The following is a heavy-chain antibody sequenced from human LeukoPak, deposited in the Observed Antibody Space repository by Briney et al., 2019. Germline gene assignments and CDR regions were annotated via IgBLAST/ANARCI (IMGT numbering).Heavy chain of an antibody. D-gene: IGHD2-2*01. CDR2: VDHSGST. CDR3: ARVDHCTSATCYESYNWLDP. J-gene: IGHJ5*02. CDR1: GGSFSGYY. Sequence: PSETLSLTCAVYGGSFSGYYWGWIRQPPGKGLEYIGEVDHSGSTNYNPSLKSRVTISPDTSTNQFSLTLNSMTAADTAVYFCARVDHCTSATCYESYNWLDPWGQGTLVTVSS. V-gene: IGHV4-34*01.